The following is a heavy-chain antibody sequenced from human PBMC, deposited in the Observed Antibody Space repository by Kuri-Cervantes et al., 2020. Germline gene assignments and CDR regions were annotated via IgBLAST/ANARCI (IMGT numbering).Heavy chain of an antibody. V-gene: IGHV4-59*01. J-gene: IGHJ4*02. D-gene: IGHD2-15*01. Sequence: ESLKISCTVSAGSIRSYYWGWVRQPPGKGLEYLGNIYSSGSTNYSPSLKSRVTLSVDTSRNQFSLKLTAVTAADTAVYYCARDSKDSGFDYWGQGTLVTVSS. CDR2: IYSSGST. CDR3: ARDSKDSGFDY. CDR1: AGSIRSYY.